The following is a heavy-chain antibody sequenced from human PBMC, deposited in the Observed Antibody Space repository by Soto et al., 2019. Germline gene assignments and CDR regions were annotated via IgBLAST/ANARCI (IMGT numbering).Heavy chain of an antibody. D-gene: IGHD6-19*01. CDR1: GFTFSSYG. CDR3: VKDGSSGWPYFYDMDV. V-gene: IGHV3-30*18. J-gene: IGHJ6*02. CDR2: ISYDGRNK. Sequence: GGSLRLSCAASGFTFSSYGMHWVRQAPGKGLEWVAVISYDGRNKYYADAVKGRFTISRDNSKNTLYLQMSSLRAEDTAVYYCVKDGSSGWPYFYDMDVWGQGTRSPSP.